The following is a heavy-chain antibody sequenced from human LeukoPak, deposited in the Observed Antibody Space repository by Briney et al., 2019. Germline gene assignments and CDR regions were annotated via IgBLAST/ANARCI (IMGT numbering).Heavy chain of an antibody. Sequence: SVRVSCKASGGTFSSYAISWVRRAPGQGLEWMGGIIPIFGTANYAQKFQGRGTITTDESTSTAYMELSSLRSEDTAVYYCARGTIAAARFDPWGQGTLVTVSS. CDR2: IIPIFGTA. V-gene: IGHV1-69*05. CDR1: GGTFSSYA. D-gene: IGHD6-13*01. J-gene: IGHJ5*02. CDR3: ARGTIAAARFDP.